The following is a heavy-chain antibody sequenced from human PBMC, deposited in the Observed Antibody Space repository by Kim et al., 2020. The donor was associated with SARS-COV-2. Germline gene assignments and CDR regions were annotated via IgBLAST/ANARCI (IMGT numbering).Heavy chain of an antibody. CDR2: IYSGGSST. J-gene: IGHJ5*02. V-gene: IGHV3-23*03. D-gene: IGHD3-3*01. CDR1: GFTFSSYA. Sequence: GGSLRLSCAASGFTFSSYAMSWVRQAPGKGLEWVSVIYSGGSSTYYADSVKGRITISRDNSKNTLYLQMNSLRAEDTAVYYCAKDMNIRSQVFFGVARTGFDPWGQRTLVTVSS. CDR3: AKDMNIRSQVFFGVARTGFDP.